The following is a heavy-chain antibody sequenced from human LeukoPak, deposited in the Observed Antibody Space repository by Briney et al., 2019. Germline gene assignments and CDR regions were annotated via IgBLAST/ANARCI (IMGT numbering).Heavy chain of an antibody. CDR2: IYYSGST. V-gene: IGHV4-39*01. J-gene: IGHJ4*02. CDR3: ARHSAYYYDSSGQGGFDY. CDR1: GGSISSSSYY. D-gene: IGHD3-22*01. Sequence: RSETLSLTCTVSGGSISSSSYYWGWLRQPPGKGLEWIGSIYYSGSTYYNPSLKSRVTISVDTSKNQFSLKLSSVTAADTAVYYCARHSAYYYDSSGQGGFDYWGQGTLVTVSS.